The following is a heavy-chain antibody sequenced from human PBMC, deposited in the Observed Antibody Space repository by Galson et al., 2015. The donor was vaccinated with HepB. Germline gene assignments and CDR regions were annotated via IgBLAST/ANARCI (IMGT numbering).Heavy chain of an antibody. CDR3: AKEGLPADWYFDL. V-gene: IGHV1-18*01. D-gene: IGHD2-2*01. Sequence: SVKVSCKASGYTFTTYGISWVRQAPGQGLEWLGWISPYNGNTNYAQNFQDRPIMTTDTSTTTAYMELRSLTSDDTAVYYCAKEGLPADWYFDLWGRGTLVTVSS. CDR2: ISPYNGNT. CDR1: GYTFTTYG. J-gene: IGHJ2*01.